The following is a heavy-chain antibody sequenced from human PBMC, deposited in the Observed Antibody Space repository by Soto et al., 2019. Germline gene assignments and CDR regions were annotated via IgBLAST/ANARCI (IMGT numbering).Heavy chain of an antibody. CDR2: IYATGTT. D-gene: IGHD1-1*01. V-gene: IGHV4-4*07. CDR1: GDSISGFY. CDR3: VRDGTKTLRDWFDP. J-gene: IGHJ5*02. Sequence: SETLSLTCTVSGDSISGFYWSWIRKSAGKGLEWIGRIYATGTTDYNPSLKSRVMMSVDTSKKQFSLKLRSVTAADTAVYYCVRDGTKTLRDWFDPWGQGISVTVSS.